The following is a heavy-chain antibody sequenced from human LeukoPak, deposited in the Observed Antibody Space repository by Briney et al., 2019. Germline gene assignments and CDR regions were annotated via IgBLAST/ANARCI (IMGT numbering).Heavy chain of an antibody. D-gene: IGHD1-20*01. CDR3: AKDHNWRPYYYYMDV. CDR1: GFTFSSYW. V-gene: IGHV3-74*01. J-gene: IGHJ6*03. CDR2: INTDGSST. Sequence: PGGSLRLSCAASGFTFSSYWMHWVRQAPGKGLVWASRINTDGSSTDYADSVKGRFTISRDNAKNTLYLQMNSLRAEDTAVYYCAKDHNWRPYYYYMDVWGKGPTVTVSS.